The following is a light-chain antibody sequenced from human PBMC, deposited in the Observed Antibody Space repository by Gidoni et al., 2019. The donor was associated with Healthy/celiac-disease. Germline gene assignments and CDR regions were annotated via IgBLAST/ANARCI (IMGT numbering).Light chain of an antibody. J-gene: IGKJ1*01. CDR3: QQYGSSPRT. V-gene: IGKV3-20*01. Sequence: EIVLTQSPGTLSLSPGERATLSCRASKSVSISYLAWYQQKPGQAPRLLIYGASSRATGIPDRFSGSGSGTDFTLTISRLEPEDFAVYYCQQYGSSPRTFGQGTKVEIK. CDR2: GAS. CDR1: KSVSISY.